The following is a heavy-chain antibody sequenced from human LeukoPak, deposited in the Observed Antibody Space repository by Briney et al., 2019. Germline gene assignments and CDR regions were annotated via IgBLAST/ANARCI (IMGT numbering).Heavy chain of an antibody. CDR3: ARAPMGTAPLY. V-gene: IGHV1-8*01. CDR1: GYTFTNFD. CDR2: MNPVSGKA. Sequence: GASVKVSCKAPGYTFTNFDINWVRQAPGQGLEWMGWMNPVSGKAGSAQKFQGRVTLTRDTSISTAYMEVSSLRFDDTAFYYCARAPMGTAPLYWGQGTLVTVSS. J-gene: IGHJ4*02. D-gene: IGHD1/OR15-1a*01.